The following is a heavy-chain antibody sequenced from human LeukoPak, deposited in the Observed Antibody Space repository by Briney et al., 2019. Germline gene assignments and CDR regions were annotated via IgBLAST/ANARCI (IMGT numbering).Heavy chain of an antibody. CDR1: GYTFTSYG. Sequence: ASVKVSCKASGYTFTSYGISWVRQAPGQGFEWMGWISAYNGNTNYAQKLQGRVTMTTDTSTSTAYMELRSLRSDDTAVYYCARATKIVATDPFDYWGQGTLVTVSS. D-gene: IGHD5-12*01. J-gene: IGHJ4*02. CDR3: ARATKIVATDPFDY. CDR2: ISAYNGNT. V-gene: IGHV1-18*01.